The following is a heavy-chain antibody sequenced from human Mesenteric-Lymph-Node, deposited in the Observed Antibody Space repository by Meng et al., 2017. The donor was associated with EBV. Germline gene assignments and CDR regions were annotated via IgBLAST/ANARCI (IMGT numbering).Heavy chain of an antibody. J-gene: IGHJ5*02. V-gene: IGHV1-46*01. Sequence: QVQLVQSGAEVKKPGASVKVSCKASGYTFTKYFMHWVRQAPGQGLEWMGIIDRSGGRTTYAQKFQGRVTLTRDTSTSTVYMELSSLRSEDTAVYYCARVGPLNSNWFDPWGQGTLVTVSS. CDR1: GYTFTKYF. CDR3: ARVGPLNSNWFDP. CDR2: IDRSGGRT. D-gene: IGHD1-1*01.